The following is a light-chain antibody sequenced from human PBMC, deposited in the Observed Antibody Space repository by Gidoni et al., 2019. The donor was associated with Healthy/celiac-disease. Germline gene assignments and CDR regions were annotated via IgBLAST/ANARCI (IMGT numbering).Light chain of an antibody. V-gene: IGKV1-27*01. CDR1: QGISNY. Sequence: DIQMTPSPSSLSASVGARVTIACRAIQGISNYLTWYQQKPGKVPKLLIYAASTLQSGVPSRFSGSGSGTDFTLTISSLQPEDVATYYCQKYNSAPFTFXPXTKVDIK. CDR2: AAS. CDR3: QKYNSAPFT. J-gene: IGKJ3*01.